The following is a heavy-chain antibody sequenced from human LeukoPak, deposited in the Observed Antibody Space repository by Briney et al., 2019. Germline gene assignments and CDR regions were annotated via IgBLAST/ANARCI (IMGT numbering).Heavy chain of an antibody. V-gene: IGHV1-3*01. CDR1: GYTFTIYA. CDR2: INAGNGNT. D-gene: IGHD4-17*01. Sequence: ASVKVSCKASGYTFTIYAMHWVRQAPGQRLEWMGWINAGNGNTKYSQKFQGRVTITRDTSASTAYMELSSLRSEDTAVYYCARRYDYGDYGYYVMDVWGKGTTVTVSS. CDR3: ARRYDYGDYGYYVMDV. J-gene: IGHJ6*04.